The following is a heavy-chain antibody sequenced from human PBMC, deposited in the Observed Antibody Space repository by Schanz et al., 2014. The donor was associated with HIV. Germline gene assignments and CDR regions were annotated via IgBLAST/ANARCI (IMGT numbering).Heavy chain of an antibody. CDR3: ARDSPVAAGTLDY. CDR1: GGTFINYA. J-gene: IGHJ4*02. Sequence: QVQLVQSGAEVTKPGSSVKVFCRASGGTFINYAFSWGRQAPGPGLEWRGGIIPLFGTSNYAQKFQGRATITADESTSTAYMELSSLRSEDTAVYYCARDSPVAAGTLDYWGQGTLVTVSS. V-gene: IGHV1-69*01. D-gene: IGHD6-13*01. CDR2: IIPLFGTS.